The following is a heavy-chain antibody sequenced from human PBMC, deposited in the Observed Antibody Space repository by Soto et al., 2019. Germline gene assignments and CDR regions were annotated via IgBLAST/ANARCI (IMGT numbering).Heavy chain of an antibody. Sequence: QVQLVESGGGLVKPGGSLRLSCAASGFSFSDYYMTWIRQTPGKGLEWVSYIANSGGKKDYAASVKGRFTISRDNAKNLLYLQMNSLRAEDTAVYYCARAAGWFDPWGQGTLVTVAS. J-gene: IGHJ5*02. CDR2: IANSGGKK. CDR1: GFSFSDYY. V-gene: IGHV3-11*01. CDR3: ARAAGWFDP.